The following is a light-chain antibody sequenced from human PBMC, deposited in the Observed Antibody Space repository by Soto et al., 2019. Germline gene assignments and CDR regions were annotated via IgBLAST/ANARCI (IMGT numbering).Light chain of an antibody. CDR2: KAS. J-gene: IGKJ1*01. CDR3: QQYCANSPWT. CDR1: QSINTW. V-gene: IGKV1-5*03. Sequence: DIQVTQSPSTLSASVGDRVTITCRASQSINTWLAWFQKKPGKAPKVLISKASTLESGVPSRFSGDGSGTDFNLTISSLQTQDLATYYCQQYCANSPWTFGQGTKVEIK.